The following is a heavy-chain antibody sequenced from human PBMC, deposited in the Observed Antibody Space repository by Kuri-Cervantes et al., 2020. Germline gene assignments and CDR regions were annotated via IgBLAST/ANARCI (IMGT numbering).Heavy chain of an antibody. Sequence: ETLSLTCTVSGGSISSGGYYWSWVRQAPGKGLEWVSAISGSGGSTYYADSVKGRFTTSRDNSKNTLYLQMNSLRAEDTAVYYCAKSKFYYYPTRYEYFQHWGQGTLVTVSS. J-gene: IGHJ1*01. CDR3: AKSKFYYYPTRYEYFQH. D-gene: IGHD3-10*01. CDR1: GGSISSGGYY. V-gene: IGHV3-23*01. CDR2: ISGSGGST.